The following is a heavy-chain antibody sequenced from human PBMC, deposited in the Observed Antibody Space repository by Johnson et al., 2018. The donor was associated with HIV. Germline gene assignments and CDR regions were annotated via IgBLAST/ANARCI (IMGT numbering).Heavy chain of an antibody. CDR1: GFTFDDYG. CDR2: SNWNGGST. D-gene: IGHD3-16*02. Sequence: VQLVESGGGVVRPGGSLRLSCAASGFTFDDYGMSWVRQAPGKGLEWVSGSNWNGGSTGYGDSVKGRFTISRDNAKNTLYLQMNSLRVEDSAVYYCASSIDLGYRFGWSSDVYDIWGRGIMVTGSA. J-gene: IGHJ3*02. V-gene: IGHV3-20*04. CDR3: ASSIDLGYRFGWSSDVYDI.